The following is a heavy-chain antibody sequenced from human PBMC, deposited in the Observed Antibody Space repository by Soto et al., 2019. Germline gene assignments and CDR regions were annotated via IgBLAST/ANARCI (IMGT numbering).Heavy chain of an antibody. D-gene: IGHD3-16*01. J-gene: IGHJ6*02. CDR2: IYYSGST. CDR1: GGSISSSSYY. V-gene: IGHV4-39*01. CDR3: ARGGYYYYGMDV. Sequence: QLQLQESGPGLVKPSETLSLTCTVSGGSISSSSYYWGWIRQPPGKGLEWIGSIYYSGSTYYNPSLKSRVTISVDTSHNQFSLKLSSVTAADTAVYYCARGGYYYYGMDVWGQGTTVTVSS.